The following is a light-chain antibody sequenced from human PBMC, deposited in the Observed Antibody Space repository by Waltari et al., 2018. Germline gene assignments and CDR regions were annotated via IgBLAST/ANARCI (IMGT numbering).Light chain of an antibody. CDR2: GAS. Sequence: EIVMTQSPAPLSVSPGERATLSCRASQSVSSNLVWYQQKFGQAPRLLIYGASTRATGIPARFSGSGSGTEFTLTISSLQSEDFAVYYCQQYNNWPRTFGQGTKVEIK. V-gene: IGKV3-15*01. CDR1: QSVSSN. J-gene: IGKJ1*01. CDR3: QQYNNWPRT.